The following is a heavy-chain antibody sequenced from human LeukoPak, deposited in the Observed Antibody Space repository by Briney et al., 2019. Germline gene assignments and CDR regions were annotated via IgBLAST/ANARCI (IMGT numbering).Heavy chain of an antibody. CDR3: TRLGEYTSSWDDY. Sequence: PGGSLRLSCAASGFTFSSYAMSWVRQAPGKGLEWVSAIINSGYTYYADSVKGRFTISRDDSKNTAYLQMNSLKTEDTAVYYCTRLGEYTSSWDDYWGQGTLVTVSS. D-gene: IGHD6-13*01. J-gene: IGHJ4*02. CDR2: IINSGYT. CDR1: GFTFSSYA. V-gene: IGHV3-23*01.